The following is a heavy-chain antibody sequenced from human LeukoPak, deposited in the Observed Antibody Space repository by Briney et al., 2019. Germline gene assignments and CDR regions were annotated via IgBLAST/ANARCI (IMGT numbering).Heavy chain of an antibody. CDR2: IYYSGST. D-gene: IGHD2-2*01. J-gene: IGHJ4*02. Sequence: SETLSLTCTVSGGSISSYYWSWIRQPPGKGLEWIGYIYYSGSTNYNPSLKSRVTISVDTSKNQFSLKLSSVTAADTAVYYRARGTMPPGYWGQGTLVTVSS. V-gene: IGHV4-59*01. CDR3: ARGTMPPGY. CDR1: GGSISSYY.